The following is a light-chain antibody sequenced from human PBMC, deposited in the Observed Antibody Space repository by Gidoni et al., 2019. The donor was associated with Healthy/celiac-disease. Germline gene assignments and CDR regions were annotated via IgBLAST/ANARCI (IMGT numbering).Light chain of an antibody. CDR1: QSVSSSY. CDR3: QQYGSSPWT. Sequence: EIVLTQSPGTLSSSPGERATLSCRASQSVSSSYLAWYQQKPGQAPRLLIYGASSRATCIPDRFSGSGSGTDFTLTISRLEPEDFAVYYCQQYGSSPWTFGQGTKVEIK. V-gene: IGKV3-20*01. CDR2: GAS. J-gene: IGKJ1*01.